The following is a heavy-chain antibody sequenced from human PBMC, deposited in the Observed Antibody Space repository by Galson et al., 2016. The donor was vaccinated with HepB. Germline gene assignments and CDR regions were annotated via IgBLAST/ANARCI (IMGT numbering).Heavy chain of an antibody. CDR2: ITPSSSYT. CDR3: ARDKRGFDY. J-gene: IGHJ4*02. D-gene: IGHD3-16*01. CDR1: GFIFSDYS. V-gene: IGHV3-11*06. Sequence: SLRLSCAASGFIFSDYSMTWIRQAPGKGLEWISHITPSSSYTNYADSLKGRFTISRDNAKNSLYLQMNSLRAEYTAVYYCARDKRGFDYWGQGTLVTVSS.